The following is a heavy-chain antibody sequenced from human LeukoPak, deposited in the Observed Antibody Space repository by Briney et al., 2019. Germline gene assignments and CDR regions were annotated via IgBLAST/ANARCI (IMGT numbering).Heavy chain of an antibody. CDR1: GYTFTSCD. CDR3: TRGSSGRRDN. J-gene: IGHJ4*02. CDR2: MNPNSGST. D-gene: IGHD6-19*01. Sequence: AASVKVSCKASGYTFTSCDINWVRQATGQGLEWMGWMNPNSGSTGYGQSFQGRITMTRDISIGTAYMELSNLTSEDTAIYYCTRGSSGRRDNWGQGTLVTVSA. V-gene: IGHV1-8*01.